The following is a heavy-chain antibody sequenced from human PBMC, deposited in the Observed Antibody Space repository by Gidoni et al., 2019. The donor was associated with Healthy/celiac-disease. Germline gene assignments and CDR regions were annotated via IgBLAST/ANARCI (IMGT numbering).Heavy chain of an antibody. J-gene: IGHJ3*02. D-gene: IGHD4-17*01. Sequence: EVQLVESGGGLVKPGGSLRLSCEASGFTFSSYSLNWVRQAPGKGLEGVSSISSSSSYIYYADSVKCRFTISRDNAKNSLYLQMNSLRAEDTAVYYCARTTVTTFAFDIWGQGTMVTVSS. V-gene: IGHV3-21*01. CDR1: GFTFSSYS. CDR2: ISSSSSYI. CDR3: ARTTVTTFAFDI.